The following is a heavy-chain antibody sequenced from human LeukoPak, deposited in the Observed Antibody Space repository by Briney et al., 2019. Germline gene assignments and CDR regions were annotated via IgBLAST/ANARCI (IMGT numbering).Heavy chain of an antibody. V-gene: IGHV3-66*01. CDR2: IYSGGST. Sequence: GGSLRLSCAASGFTVSSNYMSWVRQAPGKGLEWVSVIYSGGSTYYADSVKGRFTISSDNSKNTLYLQMNSLRAEDTAVYYCASARAAVVVPYYFDYWGQGTLVTVSS. D-gene: IGHD2-15*01. J-gene: IGHJ4*02. CDR3: ASARAAVVVPYYFDY. CDR1: GFTVSSNY.